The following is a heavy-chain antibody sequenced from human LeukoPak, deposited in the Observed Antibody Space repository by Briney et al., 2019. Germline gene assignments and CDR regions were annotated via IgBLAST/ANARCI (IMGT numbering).Heavy chain of an antibody. CDR2: IYYSGST. J-gene: IGHJ4*02. D-gene: IGHD3-10*01. V-gene: IGHV4-39*07. CDR3: ARLTLYGSGSYYSN. CDR1: GGSISSGSYY. Sequence: SETLSLTCTVSGGSISSGSYYWGWIRQPPGKGLEWIGSIYYSGSTYYNPSLKSRVTISVDTSKNQFSLKLSSVTAADTAVYYCARLTLYGSGSYYSNWGQGTLVTVSS.